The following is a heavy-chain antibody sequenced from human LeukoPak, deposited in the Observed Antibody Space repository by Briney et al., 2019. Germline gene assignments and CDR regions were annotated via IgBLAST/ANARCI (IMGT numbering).Heavy chain of an antibody. D-gene: IGHD3-3*01. J-gene: IGHJ4*02. Sequence: RGSLRLSCGASGFSFSSFGMHWVRQAPGKGLQWVAVISYDGSNKYYTDSVKGRFTISRDNSKYTLYLEMNSLRAEDTAVYYCARERERFLNLWGQGTLVTVSS. CDR3: ARERERFLNL. V-gene: IGHV3-30*04. CDR1: GFSFSSFG. CDR2: ISYDGSNK.